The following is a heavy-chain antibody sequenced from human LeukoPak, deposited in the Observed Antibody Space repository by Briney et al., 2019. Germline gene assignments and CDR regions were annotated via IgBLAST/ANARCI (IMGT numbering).Heavy chain of an antibody. V-gene: IGHV1-18*01. J-gene: IGHJ4*02. CDR3: ARDLSLGRHDDGEPFDS. CDR2: ISAYNGNT. CDR1: GYTFTNHG. Sequence: ASVMVSCKTSGYTFTNHGISWVRQAPGQGLEWMGWISAYNGNTNYVQKFRGRMTMTTDTSTSTAYLQLRSLSSDDTALYYCARDLSLGRHDDGEPFDSWGQGTLVTVSS. D-gene: IGHD4-17*01.